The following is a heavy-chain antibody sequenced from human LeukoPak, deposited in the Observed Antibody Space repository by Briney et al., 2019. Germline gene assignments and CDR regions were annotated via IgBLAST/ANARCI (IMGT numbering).Heavy chain of an antibody. Sequence: SETLSLTCTVFGGYISSQYWNWIRQPPGKGLEWIGYINYSGTISYNPSLKSRVTISIDSSKNQFSLKLTSVTAADTAVYYCARGDDYKSTLFDSWGQGTLVNVSS. D-gene: IGHD5-24*01. CDR3: ARGDDYKSTLFDS. CDR1: GGYISSQY. V-gene: IGHV4-59*11. J-gene: IGHJ5*01. CDR2: INYSGTI.